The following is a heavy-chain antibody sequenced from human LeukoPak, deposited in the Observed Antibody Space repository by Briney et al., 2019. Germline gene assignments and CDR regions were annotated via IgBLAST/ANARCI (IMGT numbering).Heavy chain of an antibody. CDR1: GYTFTSYG. CDR2: ISAYNGNT. V-gene: IGHV1-18*01. J-gene: IGHJ4*02. Sequence: ASVKVSCKASGYTFTSYGISWVRQAPGQGLEWMGWISAYNGNTNYAQKLQGRVTMTTDTSTSTAYMELRSLRSDDTAVYYCARDLLGDYDSSGYMSDYWGQGTLVTVSS. CDR3: ARDLLGDYDSSGYMSDY. D-gene: IGHD3-22*01.